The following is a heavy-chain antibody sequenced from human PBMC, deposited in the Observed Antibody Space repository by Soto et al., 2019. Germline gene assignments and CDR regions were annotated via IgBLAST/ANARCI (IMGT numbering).Heavy chain of an antibody. Sequence: ASVKVSCKASGYTFTSYDINWVRQATGQGLEWMGWMNPNSGNTGYAQKFQGRVTMTRNTSISTAYMELSSLRSEDTAVYYCARAYSYTEVFDIWGQGTMVTVSS. J-gene: IGHJ3*02. V-gene: IGHV1-8*01. CDR1: GYTFTSYD. CDR2: MNPNSGNT. D-gene: IGHD1-26*01. CDR3: ARAYSYTEVFDI.